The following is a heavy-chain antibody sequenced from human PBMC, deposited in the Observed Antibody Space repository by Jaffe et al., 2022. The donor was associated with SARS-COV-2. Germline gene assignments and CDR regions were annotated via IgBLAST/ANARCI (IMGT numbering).Heavy chain of an antibody. D-gene: IGHD3-3*01. V-gene: IGHV4-30-4*01. Sequence: QVQLQESGPGLVKPSQTLSLTCTVSGGSISSGDYYWSWIRQPPGKGLEWIGYIYYSGSTYYNPSLKSRVTISVDTSKNQFSLKLSSVTAADTAVYYCARGYYDFWSGPLGGYYGMDVWGQGTTVTVSS. CDR3: ARGYYDFWSGPLGGYYGMDV. J-gene: IGHJ6*02. CDR1: GGSISSGDYY. CDR2: IYYSGST.